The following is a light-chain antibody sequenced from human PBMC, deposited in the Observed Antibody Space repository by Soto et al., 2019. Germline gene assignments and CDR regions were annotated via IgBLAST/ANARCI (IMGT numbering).Light chain of an antibody. CDR1: QGISYH. J-gene: IGKJ1*01. Sequence: DLQMTQSPSSLSASVGARAPITCRASQGISYHVAWYQQKPGKAPILLIYAASTLQSGVPSRFSGSGSGTEFTLTISSLQSEDFATYYCQQCYSHPLTFGQGTKVDIK. V-gene: IGKV1-16*01. CDR2: AAS. CDR3: QQCYSHPLT.